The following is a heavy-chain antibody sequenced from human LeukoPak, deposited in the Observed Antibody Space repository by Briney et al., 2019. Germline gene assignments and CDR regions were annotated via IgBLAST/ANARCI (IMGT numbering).Heavy chain of an antibody. D-gene: IGHD2-8*01. V-gene: IGHV3-11*06. CDR1: GFTFSDYY. CDR2: ISSSSSYT. J-gene: IGHJ3*02. Sequence: GGSLRPSCAAPGFTFSDYYMSWIRQAPGKGLEWVSYISSSSSYTNYADSVKGRFTISRDNAKNSLYLQLNSLRAEDTAVYYCASQNGPHDAFDIWGQGTMVTVSS. CDR3: ASQNGPHDAFDI.